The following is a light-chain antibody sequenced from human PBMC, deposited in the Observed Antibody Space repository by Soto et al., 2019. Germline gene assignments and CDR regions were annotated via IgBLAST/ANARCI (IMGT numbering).Light chain of an antibody. CDR1: QSVSSY. CDR3: QQYSKWPIT. J-gene: IGKJ5*01. CDR2: DAS. Sequence: EIVLRQSPATLSLSPGERASLSCRASQSVSSYLSWYQQKPGQAPRLLIYDASSRATGIPARFSGSGSGTEFSLTISSLQSEDFAVYCCQQYSKWPITFGQGTLLEIK. V-gene: IGKV3-11*01.